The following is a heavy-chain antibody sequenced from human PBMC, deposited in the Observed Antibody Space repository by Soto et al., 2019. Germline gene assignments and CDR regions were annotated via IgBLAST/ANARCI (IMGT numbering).Heavy chain of an antibody. V-gene: IGHV1-69*01. D-gene: IGHD4-17*01. CDR2: IIPIFGTA. CDR3: ASDSGGTTVAFGIDV. CDR1: GGTFSSYS. J-gene: IGHJ6*02. Sequence: QVQLVQSGAEVKTPGSSVKVSFKASGGTFSSYSISWVRQSPGQGLEWMGGIIPIFGTANYAQQVQGRVTITADESTSTAYMELSSLRSEDTAVYDCASDSGGTTVAFGIDVWGQWTTVTVSS.